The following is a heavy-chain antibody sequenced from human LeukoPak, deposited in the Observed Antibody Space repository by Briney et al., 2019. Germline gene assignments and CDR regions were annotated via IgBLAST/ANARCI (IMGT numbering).Heavy chain of an antibody. CDR2: IYYSGST. D-gene: IGHD5-24*01. CDR3: ASYTRWLNGDY. V-gene: IGHV4-39*01. J-gene: IGHJ4*02. Sequence: SETLSLTCTVSGGSISSSSYYWGWIRQPPGKGLEWIGSIYYSGSTYYNPSLKSRVTISVDTSKNQFSLKLSSVSAADTAVYYCASYTRWLNGDYWGQGTLVTVSS. CDR1: GGSISSSSYY.